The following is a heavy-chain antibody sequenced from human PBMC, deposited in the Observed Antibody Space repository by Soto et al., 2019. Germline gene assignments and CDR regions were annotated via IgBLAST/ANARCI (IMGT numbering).Heavy chain of an antibody. CDR3: ASSGYSSSWPPSYDY. CDR1: GFTFSSYG. Sequence: GGSLRLSCAASGFTFSSYGMHWVRQAPGKGLEWVAVIWYDGSNKYYADSVKGRFTISRDNSKNTLYLQMNSLRAEDTAVYYCASSGYSSSWPPSYDYWGQGTLVTVSS. CDR2: IWYDGSNK. J-gene: IGHJ4*02. D-gene: IGHD6-13*01. V-gene: IGHV3-33*01.